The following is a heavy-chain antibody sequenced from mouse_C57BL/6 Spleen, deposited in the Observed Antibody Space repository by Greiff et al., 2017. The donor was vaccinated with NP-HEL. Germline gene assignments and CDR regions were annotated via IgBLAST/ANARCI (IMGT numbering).Heavy chain of an antibody. CDR1: GYAFTNYL. J-gene: IGHJ4*01. V-gene: IGHV1-54*01. Sequence: VQLQQPGAELVKPGASVKVSCKASGYAFTNYLIEWVKQRPGQGLEWIGVINPGSGGTNYNEKFKGKATLTADKSSSTAYMQLSSLTSEDSAVYFCARTEYYGDYAMDYWGQGTSVTVSS. CDR3: ARTEYYGDYAMDY. CDR2: INPGSGGT. D-gene: IGHD1-1*01.